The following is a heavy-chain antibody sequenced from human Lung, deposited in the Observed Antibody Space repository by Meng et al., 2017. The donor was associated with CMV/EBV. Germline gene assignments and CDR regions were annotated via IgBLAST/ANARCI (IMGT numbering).Heavy chain of an antibody. J-gene: IGHJ3*02. CDR3: ARDPDPYYDILTGYSDDAFDI. V-gene: IGHV3-21*01. Sequence: EYXKISXAASGFTFSSYSMNWVRQAPGKGLEWVSSISSSSSYIYYADSVKGRFTISRDNAKNSLYLQMNSLRAEDTAVYYCARDPDPYYDILTGYSDDAFDIWGQGTMVXVSS. CDR2: ISSSSSYI. D-gene: IGHD3-9*01. CDR1: GFTFSSYS.